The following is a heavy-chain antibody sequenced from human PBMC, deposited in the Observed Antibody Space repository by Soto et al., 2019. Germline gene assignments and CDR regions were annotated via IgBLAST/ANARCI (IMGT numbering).Heavy chain of an antibody. D-gene: IGHD6-13*01. Sequence: QVQLQQWGAGLLKPSETLSLTCAVYGGSFSGYYWSWIRQPPGKGLEWIGEINHSGSTNYNPSLKSRVTISVDTSKKQCSLKLSSVTAADTAVYYCARGIAAAGTRWFEPWGQGTLVTVSS. CDR1: GGSFSGYY. V-gene: IGHV4-34*01. CDR3: ARGIAAAGTRWFEP. CDR2: INHSGST. J-gene: IGHJ5*02.